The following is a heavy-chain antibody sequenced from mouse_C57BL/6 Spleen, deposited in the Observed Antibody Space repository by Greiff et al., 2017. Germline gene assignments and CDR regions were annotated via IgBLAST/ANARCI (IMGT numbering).Heavy chain of an antibody. J-gene: IGHJ4*01. V-gene: IGHV1-69*01. CDR2: IDPSDSYT. CDR1: GYTFTSYW. D-gene: IGHD2-2*01. Sequence: QVQLQQPGAELVMPGASVKLSCKASGYTFTSYWMHWVKQRPGQGLEWIGEIDPSDSYTNYNQKFKGKSTLTVDKSSSTAYMQLSSLTSEDSAVYYCARSMVTTRAMDYWGQGTSVTVSS. CDR3: ARSMVTTRAMDY.